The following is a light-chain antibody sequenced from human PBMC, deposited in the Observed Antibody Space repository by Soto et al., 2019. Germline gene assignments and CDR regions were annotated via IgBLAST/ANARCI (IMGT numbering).Light chain of an antibody. CDR1: QSVSSN. J-gene: IGKJ1*01. Sequence: IVMTRSPATLSVSPGVRATLSCRASQSVSSNFAWYQQKPGRAHRLLIYVASTRASGIPARFSGSGSGTEFTLTISSLQSEYFAVNYCHQYNNWPPCTFGQGTKVEIK. CDR2: VAS. CDR3: HQYNNWPPCT. V-gene: IGKV3-15*01.